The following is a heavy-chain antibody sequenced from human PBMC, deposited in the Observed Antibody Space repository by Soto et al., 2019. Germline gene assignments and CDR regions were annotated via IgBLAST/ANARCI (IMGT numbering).Heavy chain of an antibody. CDR2: INPNNGNT. CDR3: ARSATVTTLDY. J-gene: IGHJ4*02. V-gene: IGHV1-46*01. CDR1: GYTFTSYY. D-gene: IGHD4-17*01. Sequence: ASVKVSCKASGYTFTSYYMHWVRQAPGQGLEWMGIINPNNGNTNYAQKLQGRVTMTTDTSTSTVYMELSSLRSDDTAVYYCARSATVTTLDYWGQGTLVTVSS.